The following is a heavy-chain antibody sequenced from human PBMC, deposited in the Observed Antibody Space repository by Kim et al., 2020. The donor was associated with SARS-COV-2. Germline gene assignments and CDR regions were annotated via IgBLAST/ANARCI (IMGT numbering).Heavy chain of an antibody. Sequence: GGSLRLSCAASGFTFSSYAMSWVRQAPGVGLEWVSTFTGSGGSTYYADSVKGRFTISRDNSKNTLYLQMNSLRDEDTAVYYCAKGMGSSYWYLFDPWGQGTLVTVSS. D-gene: IGHD2-15*01. CDR3: AKGMGSSYWYLFDP. V-gene: IGHV3-23*01. CDR1: GFTFSSYA. CDR2: FTGSGGST. J-gene: IGHJ5*02.